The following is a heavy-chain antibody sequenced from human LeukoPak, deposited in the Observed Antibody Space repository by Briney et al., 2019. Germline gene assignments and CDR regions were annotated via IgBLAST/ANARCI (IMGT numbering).Heavy chain of an antibody. CDR2: IYYSGST. CDR1: GGSISSSSYY. V-gene: IGHV4-39*07. Sequence: SETLSLTCTVSGGSISSSSYYWGWIRQPPGKGLEWIGSIYYSGSTYYNPSLKSRVTISVDTSKNQFSLKLSSVTAADTAVYYCARDPYGSGSPLDYWGQGTLVTVSS. J-gene: IGHJ4*02. CDR3: ARDPYGSGSPLDY. D-gene: IGHD3-10*01.